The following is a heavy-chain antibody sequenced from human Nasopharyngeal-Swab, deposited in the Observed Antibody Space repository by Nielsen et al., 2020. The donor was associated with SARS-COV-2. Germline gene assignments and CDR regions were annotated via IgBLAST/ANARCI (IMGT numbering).Heavy chain of an antibody. CDR2: ISYDGISK. V-gene: IGHV3-30-3*01. D-gene: IGHD1-26*01. CDR3: ARDRGGSFPSYYFDY. CDR1: GFTFSTYA. Sequence: GGSLRLSCAASGFTFSTYAMHWVRQAPGKGLEWVALISYDGISKYFADSVKGRFTISRDHSKNTLYLQMNSLRPEDTAVYFCARDRGGSFPSYYFDYWGQGTLVTVSS. J-gene: IGHJ4*02.